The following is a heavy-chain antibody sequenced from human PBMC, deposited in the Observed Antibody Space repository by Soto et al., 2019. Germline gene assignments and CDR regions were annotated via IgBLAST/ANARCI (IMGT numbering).Heavy chain of an antibody. CDR3: ARDIPFGSGNLNWFDP. D-gene: IGHD3-10*01. CDR1: GYSFTTYG. V-gene: IGHV1-18*01. Sequence: ASVKVSCKASGYSFTTYGISWVRQAPGQGLEWMGWISGYDANTNYARKFQGRVTMTRDTSTSTAYLELRGLRSDDTAVYFCARDIPFGSGNLNWFDPWGQGTPVTVSS. CDR2: ISGYDANT. J-gene: IGHJ5*02.